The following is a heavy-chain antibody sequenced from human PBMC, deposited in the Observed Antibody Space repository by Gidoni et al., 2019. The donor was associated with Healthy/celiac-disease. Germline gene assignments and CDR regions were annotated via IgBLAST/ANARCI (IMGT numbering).Heavy chain of an antibody. CDR1: GGSISSSSYY. J-gene: IGHJ6*02. CDR3: ASDFWSGYRGGYGMDV. Sequence: QLQLQESGPGLVKPSETLSLTCTVSGGSISSSSYYWGWIRQPPGKGLEWIGSIYYSGSTYYNPSLKIRVTISVDTSKNQFSLKLSSVTAADTAVYYCASDFWSGYRGGYGMDVWGQGTTVTVSS. CDR2: IYYSGST. V-gene: IGHV4-39*01. D-gene: IGHD3-3*01.